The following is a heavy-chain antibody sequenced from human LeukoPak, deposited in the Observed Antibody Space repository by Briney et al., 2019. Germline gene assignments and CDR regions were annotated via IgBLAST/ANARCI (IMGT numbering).Heavy chain of an antibody. D-gene: IGHD1-26*01. CDR3: ARGGAIDY. CDR1: GYSISSGYY. CDR2: IYHSGST. Sequence: SETLSLTCTVSGYSISSGYYWGWIRQPPGKGLEWIGSIYHSGSTYYNPSLKSRVTISVDTSKNQFSLKLSSVTAADTAVYYCARGGAIDYWGQGTLVTVSS. J-gene: IGHJ4*02. V-gene: IGHV4-38-2*02.